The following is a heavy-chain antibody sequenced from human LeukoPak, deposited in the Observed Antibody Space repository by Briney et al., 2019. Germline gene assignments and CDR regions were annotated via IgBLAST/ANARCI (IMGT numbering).Heavy chain of an antibody. J-gene: IGHJ3*02. CDR1: GFSFSDSA. D-gene: IGHD2/OR15-2a*01. V-gene: IGHV3-73*01. CDR2: IRSKDNNYAT. CDR3: TRASLSNAFDI. Sequence: PGGSLRLSCAASGFSFSDSAIHWVRQASGKGLEWVGRIRSKDNNYATAYAASVKGRFTISRDESKTTAYLQMNSLKTEDTAVYYCTRASLSNAFDIWGQGTMVTVSS.